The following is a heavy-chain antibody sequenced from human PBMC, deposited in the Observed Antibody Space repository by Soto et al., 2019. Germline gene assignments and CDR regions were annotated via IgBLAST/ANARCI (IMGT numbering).Heavy chain of an antibody. CDR3: VRHGGVATFDL. Sequence: SETLSLTCTVSGGSVSSGSYYWSWIRQAPGKGLEWIGYIYYSGHTNYKPSLKSRLTISLDTSREQFSLRLKSVTVADTGVYFCVRHGGVATFDLWGQGNLVTVSS. D-gene: IGHD3-16*01. CDR1: GGSVSSGSYY. V-gene: IGHV4-61*01. CDR2: IYYSGHT. J-gene: IGHJ4*02.